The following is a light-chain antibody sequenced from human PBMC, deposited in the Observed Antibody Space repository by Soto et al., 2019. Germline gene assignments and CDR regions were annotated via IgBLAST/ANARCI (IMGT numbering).Light chain of an antibody. Sequence: QSALTQPASVSGSPGQSITISCTGTNSDVGAYRFVFWYQQHPGKAPKLMIYEVSQRPSGVSDRFSGSKSGNTASLTISGLQAEDEADYYCTSYTSTSHYVFGTGTKLTVL. V-gene: IGLV2-14*01. J-gene: IGLJ1*01. CDR3: TSYTSTSHYV. CDR1: NSDVGAYRF. CDR2: EVS.